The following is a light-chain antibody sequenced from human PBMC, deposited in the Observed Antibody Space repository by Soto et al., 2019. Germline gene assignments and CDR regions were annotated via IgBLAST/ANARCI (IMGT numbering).Light chain of an antibody. J-gene: IGLJ2*01. CDR3: SSYRVSNTLVV. Sequence: QSALTQPASVSGSPGQSITISCTGTSSDVGGYNYVSWYQQHPGKAPKLMIYEVSNRPSGVSNRFSGSKSGNTASLTISGLQAEDEADYYCSSYRVSNTLVVFGGGTKVTVL. V-gene: IGLV2-14*01. CDR2: EVS. CDR1: SSDVGGYNY.